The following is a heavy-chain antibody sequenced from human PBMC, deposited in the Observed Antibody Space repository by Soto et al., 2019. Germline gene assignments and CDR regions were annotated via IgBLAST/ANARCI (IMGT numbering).Heavy chain of an antibody. CDR1: GIIFSNSA. CDR2: IIIAGGGT. D-gene: IGHD2-15*01. CDR3: AAELYSGGRCCSFVI. Sequence: ASVKVSCKTSGIIFSNSAVQWVRQARGQRLEWLGYIIIAGGGTKYSQNLQGKITITRDMSTNTAYMELSSLRSEDTAIYYCAAELYSGGRCCSFVIWGQGTMVTVSS. J-gene: IGHJ3*02. V-gene: IGHV1-58*01.